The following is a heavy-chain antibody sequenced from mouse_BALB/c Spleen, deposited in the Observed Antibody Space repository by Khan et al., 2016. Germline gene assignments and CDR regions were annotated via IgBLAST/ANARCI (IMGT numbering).Heavy chain of an antibody. CDR1: GYTFTNNG. CDR3: ASEPYALAY. Sequence: QIQLVQSGPELKKPGETVKISCKASGYTFTNNGMNWVKQAPGKGLKWMGWINTYTGEPTYADDFKGRFAFSLETSANTAYLQINNLKNEDTATYFCASEPYALAYWTQGTSVAVSS. V-gene: IGHV9-3-1*01. J-gene: IGHJ4*01. CDR2: INTYTGEP.